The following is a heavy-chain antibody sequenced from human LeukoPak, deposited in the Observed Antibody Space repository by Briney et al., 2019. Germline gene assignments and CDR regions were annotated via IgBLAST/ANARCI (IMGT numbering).Heavy chain of an antibody. CDR1: GGSISSYY. D-gene: IGHD1-26*01. V-gene: IGHV4-59*12. CDR3: ARENSGSYREFDY. Sequence: SDTLSLTCTVAGGSISSYYWSWIRQPPGKGLEWIGFIYYSGSTNYNPSLQSRVTISVDTSKNQFSLKLSSVTAADTAVFYCARENSGSYREFDYWGQGTLVTVSS. J-gene: IGHJ4*02. CDR2: IYYSGST.